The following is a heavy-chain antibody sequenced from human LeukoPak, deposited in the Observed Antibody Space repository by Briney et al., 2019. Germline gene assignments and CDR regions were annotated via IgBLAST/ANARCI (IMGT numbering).Heavy chain of an antibody. CDR1: GGSFSSSY. J-gene: IGHJ4*02. CDR2: IYSNGNT. D-gene: IGHD3-22*01. V-gene: IGHV4-59*12. Sequence: SETLSLTCIVSGGSFSSSYWSWIRQPPGKGLEWIAYIYSNGNTNSNPSLKSRVTIAVDTSQSQFSLKLSSVTAADTAVYYCARDQGDYDSSGYYYAGNFDYWGQGTLVTVSS. CDR3: ARDQGDYDSSGYYYAGNFDY.